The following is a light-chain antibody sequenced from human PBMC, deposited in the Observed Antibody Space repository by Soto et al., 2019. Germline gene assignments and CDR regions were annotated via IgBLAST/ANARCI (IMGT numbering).Light chain of an antibody. J-gene: IGKJ2*01. V-gene: IGKV4-1*01. CDR2: WAS. CDR1: QSLLYSSNNKHY. CDR3: PQYYSTPSS. Sequence: DFVMTQSPDSLAVSLGERAIINCKSSQSLLYSSNNKHYLAWYQQKPGQPPELLLYWASTRQPGVPDRSSGSGSGTDVTLTISSLQAEDVAVYYCPQYYSTPSSFGQGPNLAIK.